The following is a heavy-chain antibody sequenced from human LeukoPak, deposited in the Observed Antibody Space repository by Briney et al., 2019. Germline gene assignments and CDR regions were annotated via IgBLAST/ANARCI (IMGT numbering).Heavy chain of an antibody. J-gene: IGHJ6*02. V-gene: IGHV3-30*03. CDR3: ARALLWFGEFYYGMDV. Sequence: GRSLRLSCAASGFTFSSYGMHWVRQAPGKGLEWVAVISYDGSNKYYADSVKGRFTISRDNSKNTLYLQMNSLRAEDTAVYYCARALLWFGEFYYGMDVWGQGTTVTVSS. CDR2: ISYDGSNK. CDR1: GFTFSSYG. D-gene: IGHD3-10*01.